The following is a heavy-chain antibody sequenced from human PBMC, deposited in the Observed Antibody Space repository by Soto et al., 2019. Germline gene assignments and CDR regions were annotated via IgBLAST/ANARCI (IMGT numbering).Heavy chain of an antibody. Sequence: QVQLVQSGAEVKKPGASVKVSCKASGYTFTSYDINWVRQATGQGLEWMGWMNPNSGNTGYAQKFQGRVTMTRNTSISTAYMELSSRRSEDTAVYYCARAKWYSGSYSGRGWFDPWGQGTLVTVSS. CDR2: MNPNSGNT. D-gene: IGHD1-26*01. J-gene: IGHJ5*02. V-gene: IGHV1-8*01. CDR1: GYTFTSYD. CDR3: ARAKWYSGSYSGRGWFDP.